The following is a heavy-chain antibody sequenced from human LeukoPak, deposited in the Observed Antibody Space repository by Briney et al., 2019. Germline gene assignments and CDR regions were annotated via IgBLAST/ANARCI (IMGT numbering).Heavy chain of an antibody. J-gene: IGHJ4*02. Sequence: GGSLRLSCAASGFTFSSYAMSWGRQAPGKGLELVSAISVSCGSTYYADSVKGRFTISRDNSNTTQYLQLNSLRAEDTAVYYCAKGRYVAAAAIDYWGQGTLVTVSS. V-gene: IGHV3-23*01. CDR2: ISVSCGST. D-gene: IGHD6-13*01. CDR3: AKGRYVAAAAIDY. CDR1: GFTFSSYA.